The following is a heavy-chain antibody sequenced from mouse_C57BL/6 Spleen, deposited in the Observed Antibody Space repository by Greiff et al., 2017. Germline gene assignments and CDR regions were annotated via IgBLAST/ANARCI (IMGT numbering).Heavy chain of an antibody. Sequence: EVQRVESGPGLVKPSQSLSLTCSVTGYSITSGYYWNWIRQFPGNKLEWMGYISYDGSNNYNPSLKNRISITRDTSKNQFFLKLNSVTTEDTATYYCARDVGYAMDYWGQGTSVTVSS. D-gene: IGHD3-3*01. CDR2: ISYDGSN. V-gene: IGHV3-6*01. CDR3: ARDVGYAMDY. J-gene: IGHJ4*01. CDR1: GYSITSGYY.